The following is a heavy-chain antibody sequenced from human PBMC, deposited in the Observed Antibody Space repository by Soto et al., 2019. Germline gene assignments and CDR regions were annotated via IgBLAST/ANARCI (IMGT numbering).Heavy chain of an antibody. CDR2: INHSGST. V-gene: IGHV4-34*01. CDR3: ARVRSSPGPNVDYYYGMDV. D-gene: IGHD6-13*01. J-gene: IGHJ6*02. Sequence: SETLSLTCAVYGGSFSGYYWSWIRQPPGKGLEWIGEINHSGSTNYNPSLKSRVTISVDTSKNQFSLKLSSVTAADTAVYYCARVRSSPGPNVDYYYGMDVWGQGTTVTVSS. CDR1: GGSFSGYY.